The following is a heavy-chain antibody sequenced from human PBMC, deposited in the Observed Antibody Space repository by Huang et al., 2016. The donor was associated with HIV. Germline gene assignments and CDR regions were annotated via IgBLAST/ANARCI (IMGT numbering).Heavy chain of an antibody. CDR2: IYYSVST. CDR3: SRQDEKGYCAGDCSNHYYFGLDV. V-gene: IGHV4-39*01. D-gene: IGHD2-21*02. J-gene: IGHJ6*02. CDR1: GVSISNSRYY. Sequence: QLQLQESGPGLVKPSETLSLTCTVSGVSISNSRYYWGWIRQPPGKGLEYIGSIYYSVSTYYNPSLKSRITMSMDSSKNQFSRKLNSVTAADTAVYYCSRQDEKGYCAGDCSNHYYFGLDVWGHGTTVTVS.